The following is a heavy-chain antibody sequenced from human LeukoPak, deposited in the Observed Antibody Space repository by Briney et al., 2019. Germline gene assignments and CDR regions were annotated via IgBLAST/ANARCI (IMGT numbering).Heavy chain of an antibody. CDR1: GFTFSSSW. Sequence: GGSLRLSCAASGFTFSSSWMHWVRHAPGKGLVWVSRINSDGSSTSYADSVKGRFTISRDNAKNTLYLQMNSLRAEDTAVYYCARSYYDSSGYYALFDYWGQGTLVTVSS. J-gene: IGHJ4*02. V-gene: IGHV3-74*01. D-gene: IGHD3-22*01. CDR2: INSDGSST. CDR3: ARSYYDSSGYYALFDY.